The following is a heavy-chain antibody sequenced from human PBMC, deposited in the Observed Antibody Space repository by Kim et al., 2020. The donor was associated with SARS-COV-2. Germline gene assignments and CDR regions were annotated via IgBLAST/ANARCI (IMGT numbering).Heavy chain of an antibody. D-gene: IGHD3-3*01. CDR1: GGSISSSSYY. CDR3: ARHPESTITSFGVGIRHPFAY. V-gene: IGHV4-39*01. Sequence: SETLSLTCTVSGGSISSSSYYWGWIRQPPGKGLEWIGSIYYSGSTYYNPSLKSRVTISVDTSKNQFSLKLSSVTAADTAVYYCARHPESTITSFGVGIRHPFAYWGQGTLVTVSS. J-gene: IGHJ4*02. CDR2: IYYSGST.